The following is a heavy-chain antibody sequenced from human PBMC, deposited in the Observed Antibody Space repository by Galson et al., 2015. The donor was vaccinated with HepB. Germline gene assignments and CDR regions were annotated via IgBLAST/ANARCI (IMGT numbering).Heavy chain of an antibody. CDR2: IVVGSGNT. CDR3: ANGQRGLYDFWSDPFDY. Sequence: SVKVSCKASGFTFTSSAMQWVRQARGQRLEWIGWIVVGSGNTNYAQKFQERVTITRDMSTTTAYMELNSLRSEDTAVYYCANGQRGLYDFWSDPFDYWGQGTLVTVSS. V-gene: IGHV1-58*02. D-gene: IGHD3-3*01. J-gene: IGHJ4*02. CDR1: GFTFTSSA.